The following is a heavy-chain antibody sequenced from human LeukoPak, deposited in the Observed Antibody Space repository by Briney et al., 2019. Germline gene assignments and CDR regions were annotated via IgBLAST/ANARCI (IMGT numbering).Heavy chain of an antibody. CDR2: INPGDSET. D-gene: IGHD6-13*01. CDR1: GYSFTSYW. V-gene: IGHV5-51*01. Sequence: GESLKISCKASGYSFTSYWIGWVRQMPGKGLEWMGIINPGDSETRYSPSFQGRVTTSADRSINTAYLQWSSLKASDTAMYYCARHTRESSYSTSWSNAFDIWGQGTLVTVSS. J-gene: IGHJ3*02. CDR3: ARHTRESSYSTSWSNAFDI.